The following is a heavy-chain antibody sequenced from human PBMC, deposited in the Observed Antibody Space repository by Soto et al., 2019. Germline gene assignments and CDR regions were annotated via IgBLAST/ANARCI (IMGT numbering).Heavy chain of an antibody. V-gene: IGHV3-33*01. Sequence: PGGSLRLSCAASGFSFRDYGMHWVRQAPGKGLEWVAVIWYDGSNKYYADSVKGRFTISRDNSKNTLYLQMNSLRAEDTAVYYCARPWHYGSGSEYYYYYYGMDVWGQGTTVTVSS. CDR3: ARPWHYGSGSEYYYYYYGMDV. J-gene: IGHJ6*02. CDR2: IWYDGSNK. D-gene: IGHD3-10*01. CDR1: GFSFRDYG.